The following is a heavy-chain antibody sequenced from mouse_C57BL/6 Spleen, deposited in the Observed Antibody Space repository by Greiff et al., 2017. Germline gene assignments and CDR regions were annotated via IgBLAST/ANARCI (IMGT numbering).Heavy chain of an antibody. CDR2: ISYDGSN. CDR3: AREEIYYDFHFDY. V-gene: IGHV3-6*01. Sequence: ESGPGLVKPSQSLSLTCSVTGYSITSGYYWNWIRQLPGNKLEWMGYISYDGSNNYNPSLKNRISITRDTSKNQFFLKLNSVTTEDTATYYCAREEIYYDFHFDYWGQGTTLTVSS. CDR1: GYSITSGYY. D-gene: IGHD2-4*01. J-gene: IGHJ2*01.